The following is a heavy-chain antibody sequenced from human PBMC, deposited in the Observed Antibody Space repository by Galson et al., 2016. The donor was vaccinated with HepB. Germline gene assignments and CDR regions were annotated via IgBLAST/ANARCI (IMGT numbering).Heavy chain of an antibody. CDR3: TRGRRHWTPDTAKLFGDDGDDALDV. D-gene: IGHD5-18*01. J-gene: IGHJ3*01. Sequence: SVKVSCKASRDTFRTYAIRWVRQAPGQGLEWMGGIIPIIGSANYAQKFQGRVTITEDESTTTAHMELSSLRSEDTAVYYCTRGRRHWTPDTAKLFGDDGDDALDVWDQGTTVIVSS. CDR2: IIPIIGSA. CDR1: RDTFRTYA. V-gene: IGHV1-69*13.